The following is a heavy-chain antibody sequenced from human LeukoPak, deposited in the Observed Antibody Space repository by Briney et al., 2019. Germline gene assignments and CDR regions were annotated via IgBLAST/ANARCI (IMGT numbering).Heavy chain of an antibody. CDR2: INSDGGST. Sequence: GGSLRLSCAASGFIFSSYWMHWVRQAPGKGLVWVSRINSDGGSTSYGDSVKGRFTISRDNAKNTVYLQMDSLRVEDTAVYYCARDRDSGSSYSPLTLGYWGQGTLVTVSS. V-gene: IGHV3-74*01. CDR1: GFIFSSYW. CDR3: ARDRDSGSSYSPLTLGY. D-gene: IGHD3-10*01. J-gene: IGHJ4*02.